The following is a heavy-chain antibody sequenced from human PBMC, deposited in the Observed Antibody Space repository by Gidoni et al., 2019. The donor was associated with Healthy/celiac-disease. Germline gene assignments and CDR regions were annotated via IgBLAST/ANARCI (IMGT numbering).Heavy chain of an antibody. CDR1: GGTVSRYA. CDR3: AGIGGYYYDSSGYINWFDP. CDR2: IIPIFGTA. Sequence: QVQLVQSGAEVKKPGSSVKVSCKASGGTVSRYAISWVRQAPGQGLEWMGGIIPIFGTANYAQKFQGRVTITADESTSTAYMELSSLRSEDTAVYYCAGIGGYYYDSSGYINWFDPWGQGTLVTVSS. D-gene: IGHD3-22*01. V-gene: IGHV1-69*12. J-gene: IGHJ5*02.